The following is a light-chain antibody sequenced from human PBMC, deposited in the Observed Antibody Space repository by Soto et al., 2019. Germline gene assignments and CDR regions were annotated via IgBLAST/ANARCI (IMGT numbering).Light chain of an antibody. Sequence: EILMTQSPATLSVSPGDRATLSCRASQSVSSSYLAWYQQKPGKAPRLLIYRASSRDTGIPERFSGSGSGTDFTLTISRLEPEDFAVFYCLHHGNSTFSFGPGTKVDI. CDR3: LHHGNSTFS. CDR1: QSVSSSY. J-gene: IGKJ3*01. V-gene: IGKV3-20*01. CDR2: RAS.